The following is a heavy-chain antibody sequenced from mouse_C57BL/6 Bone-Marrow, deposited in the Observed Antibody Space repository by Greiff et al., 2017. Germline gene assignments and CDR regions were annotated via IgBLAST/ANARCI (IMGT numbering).Heavy chain of an antibody. CDR1: GFTFSSYG. J-gene: IGHJ3*01. CDR2: ISGGGSYT. Sequence: EVQGVESGGDLVKPGGSLKLSCAASGFTFSSYGMSWVRQTPDKRLEWVATISGGGSYTYYPDSVKGRFTISRDNAKNTLYLQMSSLKSEDTAMYYCARRWLLQFAYWGQGTLVTVSA. V-gene: IGHV5-6*01. CDR3: ARRWLLQFAY. D-gene: IGHD2-3*01.